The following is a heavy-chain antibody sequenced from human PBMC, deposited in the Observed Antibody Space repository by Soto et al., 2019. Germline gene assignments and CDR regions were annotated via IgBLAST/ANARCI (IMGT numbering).Heavy chain of an antibody. CDR2: IKTKTQGETT. V-gene: IGHV3-15*07. D-gene: IGHD3-3*01. Sequence: EVQLVESGGGLVKPGGSLRLSCAASGFSISSAWMNWVRQAPGKGLEWVGRIKTKTQGETTDYPAPVKGRFTISTDDSKNTLYLQMNSLKMEDTAVYYCTTGSVEGYWGQGTLVTVSS. CDR3: TTGSVEGY. CDR1: GFSISSAW. J-gene: IGHJ4*02.